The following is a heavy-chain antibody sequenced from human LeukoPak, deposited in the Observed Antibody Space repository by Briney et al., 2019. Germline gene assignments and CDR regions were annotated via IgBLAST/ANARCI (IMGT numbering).Heavy chain of an antibody. CDR1: GGSISSGGYY. D-gene: IGHD3-22*01. CDR2: IYHSGST. V-gene: IGHV4-30-2*01. CDR3: ARGPEYYYDSSGYYTQTYYFDY. J-gene: IGHJ4*02. Sequence: PSETLSLTCTVSGGSISSGGYYWSWIRQPPGKGLEWIGYIYHSGSTYYNPSLKSRVTISVDRSKNQFSLKLSSVTAADTAVYYCARGPEYYYDSSGYYTQTYYFDYWGQGTLVTVSS.